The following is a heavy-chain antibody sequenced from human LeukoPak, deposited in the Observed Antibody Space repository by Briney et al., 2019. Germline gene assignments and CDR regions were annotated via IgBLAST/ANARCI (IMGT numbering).Heavy chain of an antibody. J-gene: IGHJ5*02. CDR1: GSSISDNYY. D-gene: IGHD3-3*01. CDR2: VYHSGST. V-gene: IGHV4-38-2*02. CDR3: ARHNYYHFWSTLNWFDP. Sequence: PSETLSLTCTIFGSSISDNYYWGWIRRPPGKGLEWIGSVYHSGSTYYNPSLKSRVTLSVDTSNNHFYLKLRSLTAADTAVYYCARHNYYHFWSTLNWFDPWGQGTLVTVSS.